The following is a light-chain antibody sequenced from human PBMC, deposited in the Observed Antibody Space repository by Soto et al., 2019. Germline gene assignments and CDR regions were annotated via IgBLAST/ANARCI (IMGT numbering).Light chain of an antibody. Sequence: QSALTQPASVSGSPGQSITISCTGTSSDIGGYNYVSWYQQYPGIAPKLMIFGVSDRPSGVSNRFSGSKSGTTASLTISGLQAEDEADYYCSSYKTSSTVVVFGGGTKVTVL. J-gene: IGLJ2*01. CDR1: SSDIGGYNY. CDR3: SSYKTSSTVVV. V-gene: IGLV2-14*01. CDR2: GVS.